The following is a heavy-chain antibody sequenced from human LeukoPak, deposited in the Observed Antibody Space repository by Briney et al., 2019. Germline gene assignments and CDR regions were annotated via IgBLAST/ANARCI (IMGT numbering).Heavy chain of an antibody. CDR2: INPNSGGT. D-gene: IGHD6-19*01. J-gene: IGHJ5*02. V-gene: IGHV1-2*02. CDR3: ARDMQWLVLPPNGWSDP. CDR1: GYTFTGYY. Sequence: GASVKVSCKASGYTFTGYYMHWVRQAPGQGLEWMGWINPNSGGTNYAQKFQGRVTMTRDTSISTAYMELSRLRSDDTAVYYCARDMQWLVLPPNGWSDPWGQGTLVTVSS.